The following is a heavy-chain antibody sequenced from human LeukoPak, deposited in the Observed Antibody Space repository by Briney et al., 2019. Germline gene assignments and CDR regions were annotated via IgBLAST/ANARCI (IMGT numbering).Heavy chain of an antibody. Sequence: ASVKVSCKASGYTFTSYGISWVRQAPGQGLERMGWISAYNGNTNYAQKLQGRVTMTTDTSTSTAYMELRSLRSDDTAVYYCARDRVTTVTTHFDYWGQGTLVTVSS. CDR3: ARDRVTTVTTHFDY. J-gene: IGHJ4*02. CDR1: GYTFTSYG. D-gene: IGHD4-17*01. V-gene: IGHV1-18*01. CDR2: ISAYNGNT.